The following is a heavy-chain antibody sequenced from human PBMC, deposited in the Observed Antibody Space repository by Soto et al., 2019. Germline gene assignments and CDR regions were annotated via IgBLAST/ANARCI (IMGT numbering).Heavy chain of an antibody. V-gene: IGHV1-3*01. D-gene: IGHD3-22*01. CDR1: GYTFTSYA. Sequence: ASVKVSCKASGYTFTSYAMHWVRQAPGQRLEWLGWINAGNGNTKYSQKFQGRVTITRDTSASTAYMELSSLRSEDTAVYYCVRGQEYYDSSGYYSYYFAYWGQGTLVTVSS. CDR2: INAGNGNT. CDR3: VRGQEYYDSSGYYSYYFAY. J-gene: IGHJ4*02.